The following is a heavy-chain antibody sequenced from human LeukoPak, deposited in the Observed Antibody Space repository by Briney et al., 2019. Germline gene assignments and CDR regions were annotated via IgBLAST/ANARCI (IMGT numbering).Heavy chain of an antibody. CDR3: ARDPGQLWSHELSFDC. V-gene: IGHV1-2*06. CDR2: INPNSGGT. Sequence: GASVKVSCKASGYTFTGYYMHWVRQAPGQGLEWMGRINPNSGGTNYAQKFQGRVTMTRDTSISTAYMELSRLRSDDTAVYYCARDPGQLWSHELSFDCWGQGTPVTVSS. J-gene: IGHJ4*02. CDR1: GYTFTGYY. D-gene: IGHD5-18*01.